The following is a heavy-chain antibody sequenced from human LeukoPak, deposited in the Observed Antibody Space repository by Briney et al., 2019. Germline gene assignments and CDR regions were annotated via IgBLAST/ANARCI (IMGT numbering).Heavy chain of an antibody. CDR3: ARDGRGLHNWNQKRRTYYMDV. V-gene: IGHV7-4-1*02. J-gene: IGHJ6*03. D-gene: IGHD1-20*01. Sequence: ASVKVSCKASGYTFISFAMSWVRQAPGQGLEWMGWINTNTGNPTYAQGFTGRFVFSLDTSVSTAYLQMNSLRAEDTAVYYCARDGRGLHNWNQKRRTYYMDVWGKGTTVTVSS. CDR1: GYTFISFA. CDR2: INTNTGNP.